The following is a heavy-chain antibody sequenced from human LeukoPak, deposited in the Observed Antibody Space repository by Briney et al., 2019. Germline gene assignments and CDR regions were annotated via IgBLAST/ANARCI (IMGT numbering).Heavy chain of an antibody. V-gene: IGHV3-30-3*01. J-gene: IGHJ4*02. Sequence: PGGSLRLSCAASGFTFSSYAMHWVRQAPGKGLEWVAVISSDVYDGTTEYYADSVKGRFTISRDNSKNTVYLQMNSLGGEDTAVYYRASTAAATDPPGFWGQGTLVTVSS. CDR2: ISSDVYDGTTE. CDR1: GFTFSSYA. CDR3: ASTAAATDPPGF. D-gene: IGHD6-13*01.